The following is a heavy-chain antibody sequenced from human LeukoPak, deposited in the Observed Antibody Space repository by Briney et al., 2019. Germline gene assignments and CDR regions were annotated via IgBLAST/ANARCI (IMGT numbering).Heavy chain of an antibody. J-gene: IGHJ6*02. CDR3: GRYSYGYGMDV. D-gene: IGHD5-18*01. Sequence: PSETLSLTCAVYGGSFSGYYWSWIRQPPGKGLEWIGEINHSGSTNYNPSLKSRVTISVDTSKNQFSLKLSSVTAADTAVYYCGRYSYGYGMDVWGQGTTVTVSS. CDR1: GGSFSGYY. V-gene: IGHV4-34*01. CDR2: INHSGST.